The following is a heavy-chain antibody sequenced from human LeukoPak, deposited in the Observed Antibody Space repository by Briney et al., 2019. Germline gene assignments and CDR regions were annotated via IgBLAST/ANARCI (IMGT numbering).Heavy chain of an antibody. CDR2: ISSSSSYI. CDR3: ARSGHYDFWSGCSLHYFDY. J-gene: IGHJ4*02. CDR1: GFTFSSYS. Sequence: GGSLRLSCAASGFTFSSYSMNWVRQAPGKGLEWVSSISSSSSYIYYADSVKGRFTISRDNAKNSLYLQMNSLRAEDTAVYYCARSGHYDFWSGCSLHYFDYWGQGTLVTVSS. D-gene: IGHD3-3*01. V-gene: IGHV3-21*01.